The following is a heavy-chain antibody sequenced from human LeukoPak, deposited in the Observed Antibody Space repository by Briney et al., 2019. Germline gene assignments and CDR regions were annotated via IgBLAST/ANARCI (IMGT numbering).Heavy chain of an antibody. V-gene: IGHV1-2*02. CDR3: ARVIARGGYDAFDI. J-gene: IGHJ3*02. Sequence: ASVKVSCKASGYTFTGYYMHWVRQAPGQGLEWMGWINPNSGGTNYAQKFQGRVTMTRDTSISTAYMELSRLRSDDTAVYYCARVIARGGYDAFDIWGQGTMVTVPS. CDR2: INPNSGGT. CDR1: GYTFTGYY. D-gene: IGHD3-10*01.